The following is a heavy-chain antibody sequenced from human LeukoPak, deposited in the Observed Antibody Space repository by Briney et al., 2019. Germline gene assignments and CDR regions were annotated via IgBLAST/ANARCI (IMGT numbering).Heavy chain of an antibody. J-gene: IGHJ2*01. CDR1: GFTFTNYA. Sequence: GRSLRLSCAASGFTFTNYAMHWVRQAPGKGLEWVAVISYDETNKYYEDSVKGRFTISRDSSKNTLYLQMSSLRDEDTAVYYCAKNNDYGGSYWYFDLWGCGTLVTVSS. CDR2: ISYDETNK. CDR3: AKNNDYGGSYWYFDL. D-gene: IGHD4-23*01. V-gene: IGHV3-30*04.